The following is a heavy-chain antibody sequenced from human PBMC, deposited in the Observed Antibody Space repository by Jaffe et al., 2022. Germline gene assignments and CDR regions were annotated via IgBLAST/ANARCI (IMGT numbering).Heavy chain of an antibody. J-gene: IGHJ6*03. Sequence: EVQLVESGGGLVKPGGSLRLSCAASGFTFSNAWMSWVRQAPGKGLEWVGRIKSKTDGGTTDYAAPVKGRFTISRDDSKNTLYLQMNSLKTEDTAVYYCTTPIAATVTSEGGYYYYYMDVWGKGTTVTVSS. CDR2: IKSKTDGGTT. CDR3: TTPIAATVTSEGGYYYYYMDV. D-gene: IGHD4-4*01. CDR1: GFTFSNAW. V-gene: IGHV3-15*01.